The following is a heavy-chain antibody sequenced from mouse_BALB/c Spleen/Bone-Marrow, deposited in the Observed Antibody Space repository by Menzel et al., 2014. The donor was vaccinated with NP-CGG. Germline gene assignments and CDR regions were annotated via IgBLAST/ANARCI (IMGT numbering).Heavy chain of an antibody. CDR1: GFAFSSYV. V-gene: IGHV5-12-1*01. CDR3: ARHRQLTTAN. D-gene: IGHD1-1*01. Sequence: EVQLVESGGGLVKPGGSLKLSCAASGFAFSSYVMSWVRQTPEKRLEWVAYISSDGSSTYYPDTVKGRFTISRDNAKNTLYLQMSSLKSEYTAMYYCARHRQLTTANWGQGTLVTVSA. CDR2: ISSDGSST. J-gene: IGHJ3*01.